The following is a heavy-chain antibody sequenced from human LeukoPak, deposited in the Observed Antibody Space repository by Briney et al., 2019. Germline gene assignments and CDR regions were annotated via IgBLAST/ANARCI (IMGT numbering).Heavy chain of an antibody. V-gene: IGHV4-34*01. D-gene: IGHD4-17*01. CDR3: ARGGYGDYKLHYYHYGMDV. CDR2: INHSGGT. Sequence: SETLSLTCAVYGGSFSGYSWNWIRQPPVKGLEWIGEINHSGGTNHNPSLKSRVTISVDTSKKQFSLKLSSVTAADTAVYYCARGGYGDYKLHYYHYGMDVWGQGTTVTVSS. CDR1: GGSFSGYS. J-gene: IGHJ6*02.